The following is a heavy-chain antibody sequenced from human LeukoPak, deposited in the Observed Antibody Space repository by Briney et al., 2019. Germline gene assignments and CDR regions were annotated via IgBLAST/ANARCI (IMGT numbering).Heavy chain of an antibody. Sequence: PGGSLRLSCAASGFTFSSYWMHWVRQAPGKGLVWVSRSNSDGSSTNYADSVKGRFTISRDNAKNTLYLQMNSLRAEDTAVYYCARGGDYPFDHWGQGTLVTVSS. CDR3: ARGGDYPFDH. V-gene: IGHV3-74*01. J-gene: IGHJ4*02. CDR1: GFTFSSYW. D-gene: IGHD4-17*01. CDR2: SNSDGSST.